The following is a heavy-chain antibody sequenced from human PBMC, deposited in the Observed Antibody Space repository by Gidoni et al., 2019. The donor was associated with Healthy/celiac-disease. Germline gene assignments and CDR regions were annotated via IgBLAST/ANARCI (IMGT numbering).Heavy chain of an antibody. CDR1: GLTFSSYG. D-gene: IGHD5-12*01. CDR2: ISYDGSNK. Sequence: QVQLVESGGGVVPPGRPLKPPFPASGLTFSSYGMHWVRQAPGKGLEWVAVISYDGSNKYYADSVKGRFTISRDNSKNTLYLQMNSLRAEDTAVYYCAKDYESDPGPLVDYWGQGTLVTVSS. CDR3: AKDYESDPGPLVDY. J-gene: IGHJ4*02. V-gene: IGHV3-30*18.